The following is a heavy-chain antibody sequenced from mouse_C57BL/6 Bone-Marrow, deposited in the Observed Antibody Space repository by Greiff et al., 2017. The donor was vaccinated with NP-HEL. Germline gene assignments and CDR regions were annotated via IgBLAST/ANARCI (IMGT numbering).Heavy chain of an antibody. D-gene: IGHD2-1*01. CDR1: GYRGAWDG. CDR2: IRTRGEGYTT. CDR3: ASYSNYVNSFDY. J-gene: IGHJ2*01. Sequence: EVHLVESGGGLLPEGGSLSLSCAALGYRGAWDGGLSFGGAHGPRLSRFVFIRTRGEGYTTEYSASVKGRFTISRDNGQSILYLQMNALSAEDSATYYCASYSNYVNSFDYWGQGTTLTVSS. V-gene: IGHV7-3*01.